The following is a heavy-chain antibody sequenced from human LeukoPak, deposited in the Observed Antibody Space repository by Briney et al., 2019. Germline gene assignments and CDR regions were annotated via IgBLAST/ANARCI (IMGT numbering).Heavy chain of an antibody. J-gene: IGHJ6*03. D-gene: IGHD2-15*01. Sequence: GGSLRLSCAASGFTFSSYAMSWVRQAPGKGLEWVSAISGSGGSTYYADSVKGRFTISRDNSKNTLYLQMNSLRAEDTAIYYCAKNGDRGAYCTGGTCYPYFYYYMDVWGKGTTVTVSS. CDR1: GFTFSSYA. V-gene: IGHV3-23*01. CDR2: ISGSGGST. CDR3: AKNGDRGAYCTGGTCYPYFYYYMDV.